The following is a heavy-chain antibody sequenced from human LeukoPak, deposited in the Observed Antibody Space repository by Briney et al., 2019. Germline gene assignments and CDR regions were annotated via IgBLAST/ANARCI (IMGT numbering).Heavy chain of an antibody. V-gene: IGHV1-2*06. CDR2: IDPNSGGT. CDR3: ARDLYRDSLPVSWFDP. CDR1: GYTFTGYY. Sequence: GASVKVSCKASGYTFTGYYMHWVRQAPGQGLEWMGRIDPNSGGTSYALKFQGRVTMTRDPSISTEYMELRSLRSDDTAVYYCARDLYRDSLPVSWFDPWGQGTLVTVSS. J-gene: IGHJ5*02. D-gene: IGHD4-11*01.